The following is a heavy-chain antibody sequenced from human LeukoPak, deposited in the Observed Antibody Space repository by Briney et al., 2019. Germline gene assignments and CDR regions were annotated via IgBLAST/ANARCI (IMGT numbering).Heavy chain of an antibody. D-gene: IGHD3-16*01. Sequence: SETLSLTCTVSGGSISSYYWSWIRQPPGKGLEWIGYIYYSGSTNYNPSLKSRVTISVDTSKNQFSLKLSSVTAADTAVYYCARTYIRDGSFDYWGQGTLVTVSS. J-gene: IGHJ4*02. CDR3: ARTYIRDGSFDY. V-gene: IGHV4-59*08. CDR1: GGSISSYY. CDR2: IYYSGST.